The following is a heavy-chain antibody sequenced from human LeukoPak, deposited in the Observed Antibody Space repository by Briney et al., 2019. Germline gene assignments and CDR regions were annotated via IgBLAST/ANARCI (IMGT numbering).Heavy chain of an antibody. CDR1: GFTFTTFS. V-gene: IGHV3-64*02. D-gene: IGHD3/OR15-3a*01. Sequence: GGSLRLSCAASGFTFTTFSMHWVRQAPGKGLEYVSGISRNGETTYYGESVKGRFTISRDNSKDTVYLQMGSLRSEDSGVYYCARGRGDISARPFFDCRGGQGSLVTISS. CDR2: ISRNGETT. J-gene: IGHJ4*02. CDR3: ARGRGDISARPFFDCR.